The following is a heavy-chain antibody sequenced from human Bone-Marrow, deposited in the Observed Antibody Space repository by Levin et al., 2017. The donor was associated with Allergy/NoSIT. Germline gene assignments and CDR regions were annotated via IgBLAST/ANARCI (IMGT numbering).Heavy chain of an antibody. CDR1: FFSLLLLFFG. D-gene: IGHD1-26*01. V-gene: IGHV2-5*02. Sequence: SGPTLVPPPPPLPLPFPFSFFSLLLLFFGVGWIRPPPGKALEWRALIYWDDDKRYRPSLKSRLTITKDTSKNQVFLTMTNMDPVDTATYYCAHRRVVETTTPFDYWGQGTLVTVSS. CDR3: AHRRVVETTTPFDY. CDR2: IYWDDDK. J-gene: IGHJ4*02.